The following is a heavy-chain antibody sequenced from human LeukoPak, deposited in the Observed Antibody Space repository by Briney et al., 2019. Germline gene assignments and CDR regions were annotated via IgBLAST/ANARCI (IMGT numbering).Heavy chain of an antibody. CDR3: AKDSVATSRIVGAADH. Sequence: PGGSLRLSCAASGFTFSSYWMSWVRQAPGKGLEWVSAISGSGGSTYYADSVKGRFTISRDNSKNTLYLQMNSLRAEDTAVYYCAKDSVATSRIVGAADHWGQGTLVTVSS. V-gene: IGHV3-23*01. CDR1: GFTFSSYW. J-gene: IGHJ4*02. D-gene: IGHD1-26*01. CDR2: ISGSGGST.